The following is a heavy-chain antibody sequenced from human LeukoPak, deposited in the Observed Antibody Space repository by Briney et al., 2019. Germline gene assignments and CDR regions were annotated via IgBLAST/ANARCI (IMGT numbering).Heavy chain of an antibody. J-gene: IGHJ4*02. CDR2: ISYDGSNK. D-gene: IGHD3-22*01. CDR3: ARDFEAGSGYYS. V-gene: IGHV3-30*14. Sequence: GGSLRLSCAASGFTFSSYAMHWVRQAPGKGLEWVAVISYDGSNKYYADSVKGRFTISRDNSKNTLYLQMNSLRAEDTAVYYCARDFEAGSGYYSWGQGTLVTVSS. CDR1: GFTFSSYA.